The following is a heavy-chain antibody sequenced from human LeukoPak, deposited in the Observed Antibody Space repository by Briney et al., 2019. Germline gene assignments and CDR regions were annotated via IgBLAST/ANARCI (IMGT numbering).Heavy chain of an antibody. V-gene: IGHV3-15*01. CDR3: TTDGRELSLSIDY. CDR1: GFTFSSHG. CDR2: IKSKTDGGTT. J-gene: IGHJ4*02. Sequence: GGTLRLSCAASGFTFSSHGMSWVRQAPGKGLEWVGRIKSKTDGGTTDYAAPVKGRFTISRDDSKNTLYLQMNSLKTEDTAVYYCTTDGRELSLSIDYWGQGTLVTVSS. D-gene: IGHD3-16*02.